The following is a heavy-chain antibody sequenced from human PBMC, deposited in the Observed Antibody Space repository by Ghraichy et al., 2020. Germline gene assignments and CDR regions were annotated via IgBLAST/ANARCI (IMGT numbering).Heavy chain of an antibody. CDR1: GGSISSSDYY. Sequence: ETLSLTCTVSGGSISSSDYYWVWIRQPPGKGLESIGSVYRSGSAFYNTSLRSRVTISVNTSKNQFSLKVNSVTAADTAVYYCARQGVRGLSRWFDPWGQGTLVTVSS. CDR3: ARQGVRGLSRWFDP. V-gene: IGHV4-39*01. J-gene: IGHJ5*02. CDR2: VYRSGSA. D-gene: IGHD3-10*01.